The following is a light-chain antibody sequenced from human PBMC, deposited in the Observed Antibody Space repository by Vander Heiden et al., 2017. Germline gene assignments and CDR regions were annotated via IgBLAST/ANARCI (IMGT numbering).Light chain of an antibody. V-gene: IGKV3-11*01. CDR2: DAS. CDR3: QQCSNWPIT. J-gene: IGKJ5*01. CDR1: QSVSSY. Sequence: EIVLTQSPATLSLSPGERATLSCRASQSVSSYLAWYQQKPGQAPRLLIYDASNRATGTPARFSGSGSGTDFTLTISSLEPEDLAVYSCQQCSNWPITFGQGTRLEIK.